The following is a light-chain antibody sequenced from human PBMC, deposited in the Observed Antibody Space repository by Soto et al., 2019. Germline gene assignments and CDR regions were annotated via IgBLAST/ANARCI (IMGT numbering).Light chain of an antibody. V-gene: IGLV1-40*01. CDR3: QSYDSSLSGSV. CDR1: SSNIGAGYD. J-gene: IGLJ3*02. CDR2: GNN. Sequence: QSVLTQPPSVSGAPGQRVTIPCTGSSSNIGAGYDVHWYRQLPGTAPKLLIYGNNNRPSGVPDRFSGSKSGTSASLAIAGLQAEDEADYYCQSYDSSLSGSVFGGGTKVTVL.